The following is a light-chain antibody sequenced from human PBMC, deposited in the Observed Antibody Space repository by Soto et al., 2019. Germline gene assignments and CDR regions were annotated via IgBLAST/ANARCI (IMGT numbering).Light chain of an antibody. CDR1: SSDVGGYNY. J-gene: IGLJ7*01. Sequence: QSALTQPASVSGSPGQSITISCTGTSSDVGGYNYVSWYQQHAGQPPKLMIYEVSNRPSGVSNRFSGSKSGNTASLTISGLQADDEADYYCSSYTSINTWVFGGGTQLTVL. CDR3: SSYTSINTWV. V-gene: IGLV2-14*01. CDR2: EVS.